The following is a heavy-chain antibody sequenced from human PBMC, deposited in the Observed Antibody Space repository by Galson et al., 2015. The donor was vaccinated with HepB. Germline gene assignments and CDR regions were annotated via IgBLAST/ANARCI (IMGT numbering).Heavy chain of an antibody. CDR3: ARGRVGATTIDF. V-gene: IGHV1-46*02. CDR1: GYTFNCYY. Sequence: SVKVSCKASGYTFNCYYMHWVRQAPGQGLEWMGILNPSGGGTNYAQKLQGRVTVTRDTSTSTVYMELTSLRSEDTAVYYCARGRVGATTIDFWGLGTLVTVSS. J-gene: IGHJ4*02. CDR2: LNPSGGGT. D-gene: IGHD1-26*01.